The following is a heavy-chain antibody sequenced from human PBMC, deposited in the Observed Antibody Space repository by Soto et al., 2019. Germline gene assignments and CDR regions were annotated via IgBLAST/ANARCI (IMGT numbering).Heavy chain of an antibody. V-gene: IGHV1-18*01. CDR1: GYSFTTYG. CDR2: ISGYNGNT. D-gene: IGHD3-16*01. CDR3: ARDRAFGPGSLDY. Sequence: QVQLVQSGAEVKKPGASVKVSCKASGYSFTTYGMSWARQAPGQGLEWMGWISGYNGNTNYAQKFQGRVTMTTDTPTTTAYMELRSLRSDDTAVYYCARDRAFGPGSLDYWGQGILVTVSS. J-gene: IGHJ4*02.